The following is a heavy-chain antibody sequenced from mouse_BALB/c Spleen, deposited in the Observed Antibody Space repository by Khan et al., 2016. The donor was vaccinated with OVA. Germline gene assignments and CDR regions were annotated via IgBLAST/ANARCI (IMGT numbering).Heavy chain of an antibody. Sequence: QVQLKESGPGLVAPSQSLSITCTVSGFSLTGYGVNWVRQPPGKGLEWLGMIWGDGSKDYNSALKSRLSISKDNSKSQVFLKMNSLQTDDTAMNYCARADYGNYRGAMDYWGQGTSVTVSS. D-gene: IGHD2-1*01. CDR1: GFSLTGYG. V-gene: IGHV2-6-7*01. CDR2: IWGDGSK. J-gene: IGHJ4*01. CDR3: ARADYGNYRGAMDY.